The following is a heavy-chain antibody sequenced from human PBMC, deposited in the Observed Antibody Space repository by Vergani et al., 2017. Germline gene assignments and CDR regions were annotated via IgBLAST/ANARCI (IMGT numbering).Heavy chain of an antibody. J-gene: IGHJ6*03. CDR1: GGSFSGYY. V-gene: IGHV4-34*10. D-gene: IGHD6-13*01. CDR3: AGGIAAAGYYYYYMDV. Sequence: QLQLQESGPGLVKPSETLSLTCAVYGGSFSGYYWSWIRQPPGKGLEWIGEINHSGSTNYNPSLKSRVTISVDTSKNQFSLKLSSVTAADTAVYYCAGGIAAAGYYYYYMDVWGKGTTVTVSS. CDR2: INHSGST.